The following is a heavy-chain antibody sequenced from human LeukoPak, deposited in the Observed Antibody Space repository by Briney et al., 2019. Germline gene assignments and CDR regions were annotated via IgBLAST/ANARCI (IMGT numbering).Heavy chain of an antibody. Sequence: GGSLRPSCAASGFTFSSYAMHWVRQAPGKGLEWVAVISYDGSNKYYADSVKGRFTISRDNSKNTLYLQMNSLRAEDTAVYYCARERRDYYGSGPAGGHLDYWGQGTLVTVSS. J-gene: IGHJ4*02. CDR3: ARERRDYYGSGPAGGHLDY. CDR2: ISYDGSNK. D-gene: IGHD3-10*01. V-gene: IGHV3-30*04. CDR1: GFTFSSYA.